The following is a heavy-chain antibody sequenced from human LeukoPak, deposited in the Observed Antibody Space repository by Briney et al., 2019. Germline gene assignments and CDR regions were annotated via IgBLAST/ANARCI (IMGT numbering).Heavy chain of an antibody. Sequence: GGSLRLSCAASGFTFAGYAMSWVRQAPGKGLEWVSGVSGGGSTYYADSVKGRFTISRDNSKNMLYLQMNSLRAEDTAVYYGAKGVVTSLNWGQGTLVTVSS. CDR3: AKGVVTSLN. CDR2: VSGGGST. V-gene: IGHV3-23*01. J-gene: IGHJ4*02. CDR1: GFTFAGYA. D-gene: IGHD2-21*02.